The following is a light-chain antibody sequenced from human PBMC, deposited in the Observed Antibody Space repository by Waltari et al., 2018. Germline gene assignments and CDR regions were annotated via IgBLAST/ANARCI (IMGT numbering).Light chain of an antibody. CDR1: SLRSFF. Sequence: SSELTQDPAVSVALGQTVKIRCQGDSLRSFFASWYQQKPGQAPLLVLFAENSRPSGIPDRFSDSSSRDKAYLTITGAQAEDEADYYCKSRDSTGAFVLFGGGTKLTVL. V-gene: IGLV3-19*01. CDR3: KSRDSTGAFVL. J-gene: IGLJ2*01. CDR2: AEN.